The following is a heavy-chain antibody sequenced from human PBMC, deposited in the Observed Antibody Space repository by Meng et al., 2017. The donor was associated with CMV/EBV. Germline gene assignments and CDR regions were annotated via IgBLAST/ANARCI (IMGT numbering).Heavy chain of an antibody. V-gene: IGHV4-34*01. CDR1: GGSFRGYY. J-gene: IGHJ4*02. CDR3: ASSLTYPDY. D-gene: IGHD2-15*01. Sequence: QVQLQKWGAGLLKPSDTLSLTCAVYGGSFRGYYWSWIRQPPGKGLEWIGEINHSGSTNYNPSLKSRVTISVDTSKNQFSLKLSSVTAADTAVYYCASSLTYPDYWGQGTLVTVSS. CDR2: INHSGST.